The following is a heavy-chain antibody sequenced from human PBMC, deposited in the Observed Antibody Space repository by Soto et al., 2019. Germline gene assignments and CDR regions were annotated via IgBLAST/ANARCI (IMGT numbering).Heavy chain of an antibody. CDR2: IYSGGTT. CDR1: GFTVGNNY. D-gene: IGHD7-27*01. CDR3: TRRPGS. V-gene: IGHV3-66*01. Sequence: EVQLVESGGGLVQPGASLRLSCAASGFTVGNNYMIWVRQVPGKGLEWVSFIYSGGTTYYADSVKGRFTISRDKSKNTLYLQMNNLRVEDTAVYYCTRRPGSWGQGTLVTVSS. J-gene: IGHJ5*02.